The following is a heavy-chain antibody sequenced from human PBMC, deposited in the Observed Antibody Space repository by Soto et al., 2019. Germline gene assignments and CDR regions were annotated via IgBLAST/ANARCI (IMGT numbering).Heavy chain of an antibody. V-gene: IGHV3-23*01. J-gene: IGHJ6*02. D-gene: IGHD1-26*01. CDR1: GFTFGTYA. Sequence: GGSLRLSCAASGFTFGTYAMSWVRQAPGKGLEWVSAISDSGGSTYYADSVKGRFTISRDNSKNTLYLQMNSLRADDTAVYYCATRTYSGALYGHAEVDVWGQGTTVTVSS. CDR3: ATRTYSGALYGHAEVDV. CDR2: ISDSGGST.